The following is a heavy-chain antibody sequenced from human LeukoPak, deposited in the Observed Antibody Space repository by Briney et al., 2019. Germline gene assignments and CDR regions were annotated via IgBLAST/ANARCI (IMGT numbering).Heavy chain of an antibody. D-gene: IGHD1-26*01. V-gene: IGHV4-39*07. CDR3: ARELTYSGSHLNFDS. Sequence: SETLSLTCSVSGVSIRSGDYYWGWIRQSPGKGLEWIGSMSSGGSTFYNPSLKSRVTIPVDTSNDQFSLILSSVTAADTAVYFCARELTYSGSHLNFDSWGQGTLVTVSS. CDR2: MSSGGST. J-gene: IGHJ4*02. CDR1: GVSIRSGDYY.